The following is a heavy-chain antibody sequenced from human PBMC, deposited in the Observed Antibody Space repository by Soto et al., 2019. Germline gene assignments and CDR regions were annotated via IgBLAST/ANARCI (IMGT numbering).Heavy chain of an antibody. CDR1: GGSISSSSYY. CDR2: IFYSGST. J-gene: IGHJ6*02. V-gene: IGHV4-39*01. Sequence: QLQLQESGPGLVKPSETLSLTCTVSGGSISSSSYYWGWIRQPPGKGLEWIGSIFYSGSTNYNPSLQSRVPISVDTSKNQFSRKRSSVTAADAAVYYCARHLTYCSAGSCYSDFPYYGMDVWGQGTTVTVSS. CDR3: ARHLTYCSAGSCYSDFPYYGMDV. D-gene: IGHD2-15*01.